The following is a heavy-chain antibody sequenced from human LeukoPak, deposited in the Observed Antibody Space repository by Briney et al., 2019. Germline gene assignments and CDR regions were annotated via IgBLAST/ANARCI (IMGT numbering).Heavy chain of an antibody. Sequence: SETLSLTCTVSGDSISSGNYYWSWIRQHPGKGLEWIGYIYYSGSTYYNPSLKSRVTVSMDTSKNRFSLKLNSVSAADTAVYYCAREYRGYCSGSSCYGWFDPWGQGTLVTVSS. CDR2: IYYSGST. J-gene: IGHJ5*02. D-gene: IGHD2-15*01. CDR1: GDSISSGNYY. CDR3: AREYRGYCSGSSCYGWFDP. V-gene: IGHV4-31*03.